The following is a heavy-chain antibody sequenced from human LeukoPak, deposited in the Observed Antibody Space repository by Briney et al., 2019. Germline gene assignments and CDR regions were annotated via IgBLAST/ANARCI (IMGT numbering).Heavy chain of an antibody. CDR1: GFTFSSYS. CDR3: ARDPSGYLTGYYYYYGMDV. CDR2: ISSSSSYI. J-gene: IGHJ6*02. V-gene: IGHV3-21*01. D-gene: IGHD3-22*01. Sequence: GGSLRLSCAASGFTFSSYSMNWVRQAPGKGLEWVSSISSSSSYIYYADSVKGRFTISRDDAKNSLYLQMNGLRAEDTAVYYRARDPSGYLTGYYYYYGMDVWGQGTTVTVSS.